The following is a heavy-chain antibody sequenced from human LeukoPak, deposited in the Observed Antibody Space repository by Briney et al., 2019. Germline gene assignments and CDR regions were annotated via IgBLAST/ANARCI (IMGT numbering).Heavy chain of an antibody. V-gene: IGHV5-51*01. J-gene: IGHJ4*02. D-gene: IGHD6-13*01. CDR3: ARRVDTVLGIAAAGTPDY. Sequence: GESLKISCKGSGYSFTSYWIGWVRQMPGKGLEWMGIIHPGDSDTRYSPSFQGQVTISADKSISTAYLQWSSLKASDTAMYYCARRVDTVLGIAAAGTPDYWGQGTLVTVSS. CDR1: GYSFTSYW. CDR2: IHPGDSDT.